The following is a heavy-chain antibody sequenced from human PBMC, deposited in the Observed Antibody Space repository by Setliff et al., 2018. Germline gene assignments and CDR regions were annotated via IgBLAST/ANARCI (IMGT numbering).Heavy chain of an antibody. D-gene: IGHD3-9*01. CDR1: GYTFTSYY. CDR2: INPDSGGT. CDR3: ARGPSNYDLLTGCEC. J-gene: IGHJ4*02. V-gene: IGHV1-2*06. Sequence: ASVKVSCKASGYTFTSYYIHWVRQAPGQGLEWMGRINPDSGGTKYAQKLQGRVTMTRDTSIAAAYMELSRLRSDDSAVYYCARGPSNYDLLTGCECWGQGTLVTVSS.